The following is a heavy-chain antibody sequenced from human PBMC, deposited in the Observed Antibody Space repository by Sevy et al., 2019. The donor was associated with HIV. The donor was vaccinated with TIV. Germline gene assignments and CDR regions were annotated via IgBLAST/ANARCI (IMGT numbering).Heavy chain of an antibody. V-gene: IGHV4-39*02. CDR1: GGSVTTTGYY. D-gene: IGHD6-19*01. CDR3: ATGRRSGSPFDS. CDR2: IYYGGNT. J-gene: IGHJ4*01. Sequence: SENLSLTCIVSGGSVTTTGYYWGWVRQPPGKGLEWIGNIYYGGNTFDKPSLKSRVSISVDTSNNRFSLKLNSVTAADTAVYYCATGRRSGSPFDSWGHGTLVTVSS.